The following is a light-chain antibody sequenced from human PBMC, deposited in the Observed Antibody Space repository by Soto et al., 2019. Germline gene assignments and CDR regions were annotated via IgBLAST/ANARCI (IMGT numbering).Light chain of an antibody. Sequence: DIQMTQSPSSLSASVGDRVTITCRASQGISNYLAWYQQKPGKVPKLLIYAASTLQSGVPSRFSGSGSGTDFTLTISSLQPEDVATYYCQKYNSALTWTFGQGTKVEF. V-gene: IGKV1-27*01. J-gene: IGKJ1*01. CDR2: AAS. CDR1: QGISNY. CDR3: QKYNSALTWT.